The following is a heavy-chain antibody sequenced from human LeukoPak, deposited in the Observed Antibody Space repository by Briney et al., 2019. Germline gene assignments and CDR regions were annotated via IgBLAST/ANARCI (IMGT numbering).Heavy chain of an antibody. V-gene: IGHV1-18*01. J-gene: IGHJ6*02. D-gene: IGHD2-21*01. Sequence: ASVKVSCKASGYTFTSYGISWVRQAPGQGLEWMGWISAYNGNTNYAQKLQGRVTMTTDTSTSTAYMELRSLRSDDTAVYYCARVSEGPYYYYYGMDVWGQGTTVTVSS. CDR3: ARVSEGPYYYYYGMDV. CDR1: GYTFTSYG. CDR2: ISAYNGNT.